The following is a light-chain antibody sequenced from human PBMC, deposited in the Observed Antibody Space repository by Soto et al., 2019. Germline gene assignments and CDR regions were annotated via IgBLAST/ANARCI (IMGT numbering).Light chain of an antibody. CDR2: WAS. CDR1: QSLLYRSNNKNY. CDR3: QQSYSTPHT. Sequence: DIVMTQSPDSLAVSLGERATIDCKSSQSLLYRSNNKNYLAWYQQRPGQPPKLLIYWASTRESGVPDRFSGSGSGTDFTLTISSLQAEDVAVYYCQQSYSTPHTFGGGTKVEIK. J-gene: IGKJ4*01. V-gene: IGKV4-1*01.